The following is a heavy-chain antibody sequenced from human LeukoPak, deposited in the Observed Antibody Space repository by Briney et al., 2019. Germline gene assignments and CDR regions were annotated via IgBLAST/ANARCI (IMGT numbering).Heavy chain of an antibody. CDR3: ARDPAPGYCSSTSCYTPYYFDY. CDR2: VYYSGST. V-gene: IGHV4-30-4*08. CDR1: GGSISSGDYY. Sequence: SQTLSLTCTVSGGSISSGDYYWSWIRQPPGKGLEWIGYVYYSGSTYYNPSLKSRVTISVDTSKNQFSLKLSSVTAADTAVYYCARDPAPGYCSSTSCYTPYYFDYWGQGTLVTVSS. J-gene: IGHJ4*02. D-gene: IGHD2-2*02.